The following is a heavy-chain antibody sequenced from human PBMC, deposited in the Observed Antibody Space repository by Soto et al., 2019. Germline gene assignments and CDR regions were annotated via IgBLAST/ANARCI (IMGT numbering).Heavy chain of an antibody. Sequence: ASVKVSCKAFGYTFTSYGISWVRQAPGQGLEWMGWISAYNGNTNYAQKLQGRVTMTTDTSTSTAYMELRSLRSDDTAVYYCARDKIPRIAAAGITGYWGQGTLVTVSS. CDR2: ISAYNGNT. CDR3: ARDKIPRIAAAGITGY. D-gene: IGHD6-13*01. J-gene: IGHJ4*02. V-gene: IGHV1-18*01. CDR1: GYTFTSYG.